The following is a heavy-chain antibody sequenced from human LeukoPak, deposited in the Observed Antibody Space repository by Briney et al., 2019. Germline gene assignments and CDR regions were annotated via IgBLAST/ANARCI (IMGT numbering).Heavy chain of an antibody. CDR1: GYSFSTYW. D-gene: IGHD7-27*01. CDR3: ARSRNGDRSAFDI. Sequence: GESLQISCKGSGYSFSTYWIGWVRQMPGKGLEWMGIIYPGDSDTRYSPSFQGQVTISADKSISTAYLQWSSLKASDTAIYYCARSRNGDRSAFDIWGQGTMVTVSS. V-gene: IGHV5-51*01. CDR2: IYPGDSDT. J-gene: IGHJ3*02.